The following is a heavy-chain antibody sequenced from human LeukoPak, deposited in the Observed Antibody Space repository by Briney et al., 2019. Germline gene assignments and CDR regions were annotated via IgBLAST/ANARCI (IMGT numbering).Heavy chain of an antibody. Sequence: ASVNVSFTSSVYTFTSYGISWVRQAPGQGLEWMGWISAYNGNTNYAQKLQGRVTMTTDTSTSTAYMELRSLRSDDTAVYYCARSESDVVVVPAAMNYWGQGTLVTVSS. CDR1: VYTFTSYG. CDR2: ISAYNGNT. J-gene: IGHJ4*02. V-gene: IGHV1-18*01. D-gene: IGHD2-2*01. CDR3: ARSESDVVVVPAAMNY.